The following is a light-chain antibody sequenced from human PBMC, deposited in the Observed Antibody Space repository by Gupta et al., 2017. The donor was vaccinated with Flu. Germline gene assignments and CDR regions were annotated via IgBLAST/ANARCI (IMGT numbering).Light chain of an antibody. CDR3: QVWHISSDDRRV. CDR1: NIGTKS. Sequence: SSVLTPPPSVSVAPGQTANITCGGDNIGTKSVHWYQQQPAQAPMLVVDYDSDRPSGIPDRFSCVTAWNTATPITSTGEAGDDADDYCQVWHISSDDRRVFGGGTKLTVL. V-gene: IGLV3-21*02. J-gene: IGLJ3*02. CDR2: YDS.